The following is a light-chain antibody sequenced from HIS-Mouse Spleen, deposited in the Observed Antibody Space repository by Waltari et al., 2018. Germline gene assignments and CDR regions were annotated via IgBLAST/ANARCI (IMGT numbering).Light chain of an antibody. J-gene: IGLJ2*01. V-gene: IGLV2-8*01. CDR1: SHAVGGYTY. CDR3: SSYAGSNNFVV. CDR2: EVS. Sequence: QSALTQPPSASGSPGQSVTISCTGTSHAVGGYTYVPLYQQPPGNAPKLMIYEVSKRPSGVPDRFSGSKSGNTASLTVSGLQAEDEADYYCSSYAGSNNFVVFGGGTKLTVL.